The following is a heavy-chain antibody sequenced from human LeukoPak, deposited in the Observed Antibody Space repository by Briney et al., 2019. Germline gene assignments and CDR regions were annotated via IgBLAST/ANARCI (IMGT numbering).Heavy chain of an antibody. CDR1: GFTFSDYY. D-gene: IGHD5-12*01. CDR2: ISSSGSTI. Sequence: GGSLRLSCAASGFTFSDYYMSWLRQAPGKGLEWVSYISSSGSTIYYADSVKGRFTISRDNAKKSLYLQMNSLRAEDTAVYYCARDRNSGYDGIDYWGQGTLVTVSS. CDR3: ARDRNSGYDGIDY. J-gene: IGHJ4*02. V-gene: IGHV3-11*04.